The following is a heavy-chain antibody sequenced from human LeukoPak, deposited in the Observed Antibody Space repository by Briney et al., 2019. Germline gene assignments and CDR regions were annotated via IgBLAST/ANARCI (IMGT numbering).Heavy chain of an antibody. J-gene: IGHJ6*02. CDR2: FSGSGGRT. CDR3: AKGLRTSVDGSGSYLLGMDV. D-gene: IGHD3-10*01. CDR1: GFTFSSYP. Sequence: GGSLRLSCAASGFTFSSYPMSWVRQAPGKGLEGVLAFSGSGGRTSYADSVKGRFTIYRDSSKNTLYLKMNSQRAEDTAVYYCAKGLRTSVDGSGSYLLGMDVWGQGTTVTVSS. V-gene: IGHV3-23*01.